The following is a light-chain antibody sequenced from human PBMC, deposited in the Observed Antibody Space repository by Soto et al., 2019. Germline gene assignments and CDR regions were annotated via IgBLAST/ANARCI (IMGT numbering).Light chain of an antibody. CDR1: QHISTW. J-gene: IGKJ4*01. CDR3: QQAESFPLT. CDR2: AAS. Sequence: DILMTHSPSSLSAAVGDRVIIACRASQHISTWLAWYQQKPGEAPKLLIFAASRLQSGVPSRFSGSGSGTDFTLTINGLQPEDFATYYCQQAESFPLTLGGGTKVEVK. V-gene: IGKV1-12*01.